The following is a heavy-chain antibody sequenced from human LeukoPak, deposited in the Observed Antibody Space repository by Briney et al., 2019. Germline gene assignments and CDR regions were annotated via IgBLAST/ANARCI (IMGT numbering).Heavy chain of an antibody. V-gene: IGHV4-34*01. CDR2: INHSGST. Sequence: SETLSLTCAVYGGSFSGYYWSWIRQPPGKGLEWIGEINHSGSTNYNPSLKSRVTISVDTSKNQFSLKLSSVTAADTAVYYCARPLYLTTVTPFDYWGQGTLVTVSS. CDR1: GGSFSGYY. CDR3: ARPLYLTTVTPFDY. J-gene: IGHJ4*02. D-gene: IGHD4-17*01.